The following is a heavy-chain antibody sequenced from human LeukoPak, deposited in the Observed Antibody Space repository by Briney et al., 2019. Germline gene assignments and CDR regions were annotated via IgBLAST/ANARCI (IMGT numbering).Heavy chain of an antibody. CDR1: GGTFSSYA. CDR3: ARVVVVPAAIGAYYYYYMDV. J-gene: IGHJ6*03. V-gene: IGHV1-69*05. Sequence: ASVKVSCKASGGTFSSYAISWVRQAPGQGLEWLGGIIPIFGTANYAQKFQGRDTITTDESTSTAYMELSSLRSEDTAVYYCARVVVVPAAIGAYYYYYMDVWGKGNTVTVSS. CDR2: IIPIFGTA. D-gene: IGHD2-2*02.